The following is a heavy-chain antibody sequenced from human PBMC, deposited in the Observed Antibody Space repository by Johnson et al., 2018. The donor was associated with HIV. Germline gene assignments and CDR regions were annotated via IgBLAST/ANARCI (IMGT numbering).Heavy chain of an antibody. CDR1: GFTFSSYW. V-gene: IGHV3-30*02. Sequence: QVQLVESGGGLVQPGGSLRLSCAASGFTFSSYWMSWVRQAPGKGLEWVAFIRYDGSNKYCADSVKGRFTISRDNSKNTLYLQMNSLRAEDTAVYYCAGQTLRAFDIWGQGTMVTVSS. CDR3: AGQTLRAFDI. J-gene: IGHJ3*02. CDR2: IRYDGSNK.